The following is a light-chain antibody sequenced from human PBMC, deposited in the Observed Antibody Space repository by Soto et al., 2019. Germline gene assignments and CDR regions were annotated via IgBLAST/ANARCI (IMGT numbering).Light chain of an antibody. CDR2: DVT. V-gene: IGLV2-11*01. CDR1: SSDVGGYNY. Sequence: QSALTQPRSVSGSPGQSVTISCTGTSSDVGGYNYVSWYQQHPGKAPKLMIYDVTKRPSGVPDRFSGSKSGNTASLTISGLQTADEADYYCCSYAGTYTLGVFGTGTKVTVL. CDR3: CSYAGTYTLGV. J-gene: IGLJ1*01.